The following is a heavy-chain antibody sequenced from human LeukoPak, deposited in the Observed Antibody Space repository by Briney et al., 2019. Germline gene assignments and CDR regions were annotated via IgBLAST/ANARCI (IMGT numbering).Heavy chain of an antibody. CDR1: GYTFTGYY. Sequence: ASVKVSCKASGYTFTGYYMHWVRQAPGQGLEWMGWINPNNGGTNYAQKFQGRVTMTRDTSISTAYMELSRLRSDDTAVYYCARGEGYCSSTSCYLFDYWGQGTLVTVSS. V-gene: IGHV1-2*02. CDR3: ARGEGYCSSTSCYLFDY. CDR2: INPNNGGT. J-gene: IGHJ4*02. D-gene: IGHD2-2*01.